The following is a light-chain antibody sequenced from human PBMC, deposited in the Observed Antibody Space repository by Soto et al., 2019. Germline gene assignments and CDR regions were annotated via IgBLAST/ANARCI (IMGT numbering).Light chain of an antibody. CDR1: SSDVGTYNR. V-gene: IGLV2-18*02. CDR2: EVN. Sequence: QSVLTQPPSVSGSPGQSVIISCTGTSSDVGTYNRVYWYQQPPGTAPKLMIFEVNNRPAGVPDRFSGSKSGNTASLTISGLQAEDEAVYYCSSYTSSSTYVFGTGTKLTVL. CDR3: SSYTSSSTYV. J-gene: IGLJ1*01.